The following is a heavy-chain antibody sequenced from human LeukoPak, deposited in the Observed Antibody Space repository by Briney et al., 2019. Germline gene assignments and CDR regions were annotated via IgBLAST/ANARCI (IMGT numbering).Heavy chain of an antibody. CDR3: AREGDTTGADGTEFDS. CDR2: ISSSSTTI. CDR1: GFSFSDYF. V-gene: IGHV3-48*01. D-gene: IGHD6-13*01. J-gene: IGHJ4*02. Sequence: HAGESLRLSCAASGFSFSDYFMNWVRLAPGKGLEWISYISSSSTTIYYSDFAKGRFTVSRDNARNLLYLQMNNLRVDDMAVYYCAREGDTTGADGTEFDSWGQGALVTVSS.